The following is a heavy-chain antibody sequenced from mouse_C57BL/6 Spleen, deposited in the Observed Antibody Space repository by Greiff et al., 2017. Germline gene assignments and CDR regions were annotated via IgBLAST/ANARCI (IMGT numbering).Heavy chain of an antibody. CDR3: ARGYSNYDYAMDY. Sequence: VKLVESGPGLVAPSQSLSITCTVSGFSLTSYGVHWVRQPPGKGLEWLVVIWSDGSTTYNSALKSRLSISKDNSKSQVFLKMNSLQTDDTAMYYCARGYSNYDYAMDYWGQGTSVTVSS. J-gene: IGHJ4*01. D-gene: IGHD2-5*01. CDR1: GFSLTSYG. V-gene: IGHV2-6*03. CDR2: IWSDGST.